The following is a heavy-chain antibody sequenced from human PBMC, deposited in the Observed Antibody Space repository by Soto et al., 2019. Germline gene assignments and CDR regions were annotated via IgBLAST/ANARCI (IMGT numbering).Heavy chain of an antibody. CDR3: ARRERQGPSDY. CDR1: GYSISSSNW. D-gene: IGHD1-26*01. J-gene: IGHJ4*02. CDR2: IYYSGTT. V-gene: IGHV4-28*01. Sequence: QVQLQESGPGLVKPSDTLSLTCAVSGYSISSSNWWGWIRQPPGKGLEWIGYIYYSGTTYYNPSLKSXXTXSXXPSQNQFSLQLSSVTGVDTGVYYCARRERQGPSDYCGQGTLVPVSS.